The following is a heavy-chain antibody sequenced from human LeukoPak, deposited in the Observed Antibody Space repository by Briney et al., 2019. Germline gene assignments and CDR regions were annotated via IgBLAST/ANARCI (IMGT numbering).Heavy chain of an antibody. CDR2: IYSGSNT. CDR3: ARSLGGNPDY. Sequence: PGGSLRLSCVLSGFTFSSSYMAWVRQAPGKGLEWVSVIYSGSNTYYSDSVKGRFTISRDNSENTVYLQMNSLRAEDTAVYYCARSLGGNPDYWGQGTLVTVSS. D-gene: IGHD4-23*01. V-gene: IGHV3-53*01. CDR1: GFTFSSSY. J-gene: IGHJ4*02.